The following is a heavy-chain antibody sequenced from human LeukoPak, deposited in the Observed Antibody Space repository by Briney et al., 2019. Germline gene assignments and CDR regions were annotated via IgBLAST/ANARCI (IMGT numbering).Heavy chain of an antibody. CDR2: IDPSDSYT. CDR1: GYSFTSYW. CDR3: ARRAGYYGSSGYYSLDY. V-gene: IGHV5-10-1*01. Sequence: GESLKISCKGSGYSFTSYWITWVRQMPGKGLEWMGRIDPSDSYTNYSPSFQGHVTISADKSISTAYLQWSSLKASDTAMYYCARRAGYYGSSGYYSLDYWGQGTLVTVSS. D-gene: IGHD3-22*01. J-gene: IGHJ4*02.